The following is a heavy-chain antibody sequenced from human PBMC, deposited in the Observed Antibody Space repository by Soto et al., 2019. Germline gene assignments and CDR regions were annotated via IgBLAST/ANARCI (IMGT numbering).Heavy chain of an antibody. J-gene: IGHJ5*02. CDR3: AHRPPERGLASFDP. V-gene: IGHV4-34*01. CDR1: GGSFSDYY. Sequence: PSETLSLTCAVYGGSFSDYYWNWIRQPPGKGLEWIGEINHSGSTNYNPSLKSRVTISLDTSKNQFSLKLSSVTAADTATYYCAHRPPERGLASFDPWGQGTLVTVSS. CDR2: INHSGST. D-gene: IGHD1-1*01.